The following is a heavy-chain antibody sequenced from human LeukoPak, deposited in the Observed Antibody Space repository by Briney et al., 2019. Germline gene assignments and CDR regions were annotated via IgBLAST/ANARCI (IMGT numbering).Heavy chain of an antibody. V-gene: IGHV1-2*02. D-gene: IGHD1-1*01. CDR1: GYTFSGYC. CDR2: INPSNGAT. CDR3: ARYNWNDVVSALDY. Sequence: GASVKLSCKASGYTFSGYCIHWVRQARGQGLEWMGWINPSNGATNYAQKFQGGVTMTRDTSITTTYMELSRLTSDDTAVYYCARYNWNDVVSALDYWGQGTLVTVSS. J-gene: IGHJ4*02.